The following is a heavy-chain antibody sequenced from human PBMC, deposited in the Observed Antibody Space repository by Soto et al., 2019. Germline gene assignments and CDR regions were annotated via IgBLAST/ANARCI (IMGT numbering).Heavy chain of an antibody. J-gene: IGHJ4*02. CDR3: ARWNGFGDS. D-gene: IGHD1-1*01. CDR1: GFSLGPYG. V-gene: IGHV3-23*01. Sequence: GGSLRLSCAVSGFSLGPYGVTWVRQTPEKGLEWVTGFSGGSGAIFYADSVRGRFTISRDSSTAYLQMNDLRPEDTAVYFCARWNGFGDSWGQGSLVTVPQ. CDR2: FSGGSGAI.